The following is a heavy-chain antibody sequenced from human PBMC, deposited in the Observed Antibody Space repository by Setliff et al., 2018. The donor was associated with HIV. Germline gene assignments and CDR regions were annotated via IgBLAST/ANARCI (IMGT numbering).Heavy chain of an antibody. V-gene: IGHV1-69*13. D-gene: IGHD6-19*01. CDR2: IIPIFHTT. CDR1: GGTFSSYG. Sequence: SVKVSCKASGGTFSSYGISWVRQAPGQGLEWMGGIIPIFHTTNYAQKFQGRVTITADESTSTVYMELSSLRSEDTAVYYCARDRGQGYSSGWISSDYWGQGTLVTVSS. CDR3: ARDRGQGYSSGWISSDY. J-gene: IGHJ4*02.